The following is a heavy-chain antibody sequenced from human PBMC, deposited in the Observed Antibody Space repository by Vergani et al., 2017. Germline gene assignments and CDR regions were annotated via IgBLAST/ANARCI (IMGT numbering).Heavy chain of an antibody. J-gene: IGHJ3*02. V-gene: IGHV4-61*02. Sequence: QVQLQESGPRLVRPSQTLSLTCTVSGGSINTGAYYWSWIRQPAGKGLEWIGRVYTSGMTNYNPSLKSRVTILVDRSKSQLSLKLTSVTAGDTAVYFCARDQSAKLGQNAFDIWGQGTMVTVSS. CDR1: GGSINTGAYY. CDR2: VYTSGMT. D-gene: IGHD1-7*01. CDR3: ARDQSAKLGQNAFDI.